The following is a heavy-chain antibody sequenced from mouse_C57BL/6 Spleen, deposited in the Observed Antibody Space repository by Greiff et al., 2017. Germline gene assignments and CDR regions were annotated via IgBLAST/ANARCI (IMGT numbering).Heavy chain of an antibody. Sequence: VQLQQPGAELVKPGASVKLSCKASGYTFTSYWMHWVKQRPGQGLEWIGMIHPNSGSTNYNEKFKSKATLTVDKSSSTAYMQLSSLTSEDSAVYYCAPIYDGYRYWYFDVWGTGTTVTVSS. CDR3: APIYDGYRYWYFDV. D-gene: IGHD2-3*01. CDR2: IHPNSGST. CDR1: GYTFTSYW. J-gene: IGHJ1*03. V-gene: IGHV1-64*01.